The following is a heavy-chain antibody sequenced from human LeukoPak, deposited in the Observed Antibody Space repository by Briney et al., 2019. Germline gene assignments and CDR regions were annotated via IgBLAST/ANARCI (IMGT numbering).Heavy chain of an antibody. V-gene: IGHV3-30*18. J-gene: IGHJ4*02. CDR3: AKLSGGSYFDY. CDR1: GFTFSSYG. Sequence: PGGSLRLSCAASGFTFSSYGMHWVRQAPGKGLEWVAVISYDGSNKYYADSVKGRFTISRDNSKNTLYLQMNSLRAEDTAVYYCAKLSGGSYFDYWGQGTLVTVSS. CDR2: ISYDGSNK. D-gene: IGHD6-19*01.